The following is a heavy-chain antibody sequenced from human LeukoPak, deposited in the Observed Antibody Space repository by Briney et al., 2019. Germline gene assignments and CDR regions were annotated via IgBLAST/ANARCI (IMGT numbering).Heavy chain of an antibody. D-gene: IGHD4-17*01. CDR3: AKTIYGDSTYYYYYGMDV. V-gene: IGHV3-23*01. CDR2: ISGSGGST. Sequence: GGSLRLSCAASGFTFSSYAMSWVRQAPGKGLEWVSVISGSGGSTYYADSVKGLFTISRDNSKKTLYLQMNSLRAEDTAVYYCAKTIYGDSTYYYYYGMDVWGQGTTVTVSS. CDR1: GFTFSSYA. J-gene: IGHJ6*02.